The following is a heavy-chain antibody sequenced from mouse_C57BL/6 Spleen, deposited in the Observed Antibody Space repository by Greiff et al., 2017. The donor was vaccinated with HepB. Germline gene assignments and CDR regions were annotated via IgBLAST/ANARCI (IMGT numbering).Heavy chain of an antibody. Sequence: VQLQESGAELVKPGASVKLSCKASGYTFTSYWMQWVKQRPGQGLEWIGEIDPSDSYTNYNQKFKGKATLTVDTSSSTAYMQLSSLTSEDSAVYYCARIYYDYDRVAYWGQGTLVTVSA. CDR2: IDPSDSYT. V-gene: IGHV1-50*01. J-gene: IGHJ3*01. CDR1: GYTFTSYW. D-gene: IGHD2-4*01. CDR3: ARIYYDYDRVAY.